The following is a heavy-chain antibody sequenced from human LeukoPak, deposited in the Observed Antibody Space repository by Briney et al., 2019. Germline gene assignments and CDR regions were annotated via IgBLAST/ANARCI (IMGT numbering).Heavy chain of an antibody. CDR3: ASAYYDSSGYQGGAFDI. CDR2: INPSGGST. J-gene: IGHJ3*02. Sequence: GASVKVSCKASGYTFTSYAMNWVRQAPGQGLEWMGIINPSGGSTSYAQKFQGRVTMTRDTSTSTVYMELSSLRSEDTAVYYCASAYYDSSGYQGGAFDIWGQGTMVTVSS. CDR1: GYTFTSYA. D-gene: IGHD3-22*01. V-gene: IGHV1-46*01.